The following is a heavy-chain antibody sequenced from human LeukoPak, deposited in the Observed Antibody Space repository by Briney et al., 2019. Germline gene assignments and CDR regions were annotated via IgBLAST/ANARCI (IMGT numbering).Heavy chain of an antibody. CDR2: INPNSGGT. Sequence: ASVKVSCKASGYTFTSYYMHWVRQAPGQGLEWMGWINPNSGGTNYAQKFQGRVTMTRDTSISTAYMELSRLRSDDMAVYYCATSPYCSSTSCYRLKYFQHWGQGTLVTVSS. V-gene: IGHV1-2*02. CDR1: GYTFTSYY. D-gene: IGHD2-2*01. J-gene: IGHJ1*01. CDR3: ATSPYCSSTSCYRLKYFQH.